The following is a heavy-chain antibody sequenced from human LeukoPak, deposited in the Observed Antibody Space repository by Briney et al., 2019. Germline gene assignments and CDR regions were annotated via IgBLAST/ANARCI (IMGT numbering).Heavy chain of an antibody. CDR1: GYTFTGYY. CDR3: ARDLLWGPDY. Sequence: ASMKVSCKASGYTFTGYYMHLVRQAPGQGLEWMGWINPNTGDTNYAQKFQGRVTMTRDTSISTAYMELSSLRSDDTAVYYCARDLLWGPDYWGQGTLVTVSS. D-gene: IGHD7-27*01. CDR2: INPNTGDT. J-gene: IGHJ4*02. V-gene: IGHV1-2*02.